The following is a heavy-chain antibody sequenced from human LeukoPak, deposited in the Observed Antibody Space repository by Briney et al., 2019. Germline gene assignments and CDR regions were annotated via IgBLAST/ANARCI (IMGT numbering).Heavy chain of an antibody. J-gene: IGHJ5*02. D-gene: IGHD3-10*01. Sequence: SETLSLACTVSGGSISSSSYYWGWIRQPPGKGLEWIGSIYYSGSTYYNPSLKSRVTISVDTSKNQFSLKLSSVTAADTAVYYCARLSSDWFDPWGQGTLVTVSS. CDR3: ARLSSDWFDP. CDR2: IYYSGST. CDR1: GGSISSSSYY. V-gene: IGHV4-39*01.